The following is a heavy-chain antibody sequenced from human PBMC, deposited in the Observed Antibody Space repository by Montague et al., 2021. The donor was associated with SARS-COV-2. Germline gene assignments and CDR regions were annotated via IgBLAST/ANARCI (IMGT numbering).Heavy chain of an antibody. J-gene: IGHJ4*02. CDR2: IYTSGST. CDR3: ARESLHLTGYYNDYFDY. V-gene: IGHV4-61*02. D-gene: IGHD3-9*01. Sequence: TLSLTCTVSGGSISSGSYYWNWIRQPAGQGLERIGRIYTSGSTNYNPSLKSRVTISVDTSKNQFSLKLSSVTAADTAVYYCARESLHLTGYYNDYFDYWGQGTLVTVSS. CDR1: GGSISSGSYY.